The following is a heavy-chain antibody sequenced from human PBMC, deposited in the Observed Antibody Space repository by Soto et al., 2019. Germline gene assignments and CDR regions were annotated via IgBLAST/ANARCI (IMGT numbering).Heavy chain of an antibody. CDR2: IYYSGST. J-gene: IGHJ3*02. D-gene: IGHD2-15*01. CDR1: GGSISSSSYY. CDR3: ARQNLGYCSGGSCVDAFDI. Sequence: QLQLQESGPGLVKPSETLSLTCTVSGGSISSSSYYWGWIRQPPGKGLEWIGSIYYSGSTYYNLSLKSRVTISVDTSKNQFSLKLSSVTAADTAVYYCARQNLGYCSGGSCVDAFDIWGQGTMVTVSS. V-gene: IGHV4-39*01.